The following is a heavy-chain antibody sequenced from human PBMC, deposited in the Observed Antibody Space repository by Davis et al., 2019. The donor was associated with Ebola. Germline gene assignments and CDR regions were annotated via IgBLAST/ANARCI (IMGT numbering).Heavy chain of an antibody. D-gene: IGHD3-10*01. CDR3: ARVQSGGY. V-gene: IGHV3-30*04. CDR1: GFTFSSYA. Sequence: GESLKISCAASGFTFSSYAMHWVRQAPGKGLEWVAVISYDGSNKYYADSVKGRFTISRDNSKNTLYLQMNSLRAEDTAVYYCARVQSGGYWGQGTLVTVSS. CDR2: ISYDGSNK. J-gene: IGHJ4*02.